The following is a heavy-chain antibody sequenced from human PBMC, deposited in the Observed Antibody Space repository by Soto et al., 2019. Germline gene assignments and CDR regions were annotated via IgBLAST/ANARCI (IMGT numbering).Heavy chain of an antibody. CDR2: ISSSSSYI. V-gene: IGHV3-21*01. J-gene: IGHJ6*03. CDR1: GFTFSSYS. CDR3: ARPWGHYYYYYYMDV. Sequence: EVQLVESGGGLVKPGGSLRLSCAASGFTFSSYSMNWVRQAPGKGLEWVSSISSSSSYIYYADSVKGRFTISRDNAKNSLYLQMNSLRAEDTAEYYCARPWGHYYYYYYMDVWGKGTTVTVSS. D-gene: IGHD7-27*01.